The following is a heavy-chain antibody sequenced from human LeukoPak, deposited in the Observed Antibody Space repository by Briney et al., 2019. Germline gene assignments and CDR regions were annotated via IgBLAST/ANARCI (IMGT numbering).Heavy chain of an antibody. D-gene: IGHD6-13*01. J-gene: IGHJ4*02. CDR2: INPSSGGT. V-gene: IGHV1-2*02. Sequence: ASVKVSCKASGYTFTGYYMHWVRQAPGQGLEWMGWINPSSGGTNYAQKFQGRVTMARDTSISTAYMELSRLRSDDTAVYYCAREKGRIAAAVRYFDYWGQGTLVTVSS. CDR3: AREKGRIAAAVRYFDY. CDR1: GYTFTGYY.